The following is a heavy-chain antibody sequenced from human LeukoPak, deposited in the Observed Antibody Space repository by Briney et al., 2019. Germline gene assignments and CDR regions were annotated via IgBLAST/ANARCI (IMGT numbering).Heavy chain of an antibody. CDR3: ARNYVYSSSYYMDV. J-gene: IGHJ6*03. V-gene: IGHV5-51*01. D-gene: IGHD6-6*01. CDR2: TYPGNSDT. Sequence: GESLQISCKGSGYPFTSYWIGWVRQMPGKGLEWMGITYPGNSDTRYSPSFQGQVTISADKSISTAYLQWSSLKASDTAMYYCARNYVYSSSYYMDVWGKGTTVTVSS. CDR1: GYPFTSYW.